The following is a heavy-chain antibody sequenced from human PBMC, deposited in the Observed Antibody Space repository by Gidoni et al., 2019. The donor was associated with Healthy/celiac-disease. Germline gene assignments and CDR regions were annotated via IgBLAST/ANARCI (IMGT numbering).Heavy chain of an antibody. CDR1: GLTFSSYD. J-gene: IGHJ4*02. CDR3: ARAWWRYCSSTSCYYFDY. V-gene: IGHV3-30-3*01. Sequence: QLQLVETGGGVVQPGTSLRLSCAAPGLTFSSYDMHWVRQAPGKGLEWVAVISYDGSNEYYADSVKGRFTISRDNSKNTLYLQMNSLRAEDTAVYYCARAWWRYCSSTSCYYFDYWGQGTLVTVSS. D-gene: IGHD2-2*01. CDR2: ISYDGSNE.